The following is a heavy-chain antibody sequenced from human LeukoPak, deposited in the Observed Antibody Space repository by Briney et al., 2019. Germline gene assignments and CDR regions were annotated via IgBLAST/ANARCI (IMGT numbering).Heavy chain of an antibody. CDR1: GYTFPNYD. CDR2: MNPNTGNT. V-gene: IGHV1-8*03. CDR3: ARGHVIPGENWLDP. D-gene: IGHD3-16*02. Sequence: ASVKVSCKASGYTFPNYDIYWVRHAAGQGLEWMGWMNPNTGNTITAQKFQARVTFSSDTPITTAYMELSSLTSDDTAVYYCARGHVIPGENWLDPWGQGTLVTVSS. J-gene: IGHJ5*02.